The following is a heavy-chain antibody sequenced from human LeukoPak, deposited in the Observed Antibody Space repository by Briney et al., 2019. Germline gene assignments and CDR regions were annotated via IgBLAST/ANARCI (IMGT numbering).Heavy chain of an antibody. V-gene: IGHV3-48*03. CDR2: ISSSGSTI. CDR1: GFTFSSYA. J-gene: IGHJ4*02. CDR3: ARGYSSSWYLD. Sequence: AGGSLRLSCAASGFTFSSYAMNWVRQAPGKGLEWVSYISSSGSTIYYADSVKGRFTISRDNAKNSLYLQMNSLRADDTAVYYCARGYSSSWYLDWGQGTLVTVSS. D-gene: IGHD6-13*01.